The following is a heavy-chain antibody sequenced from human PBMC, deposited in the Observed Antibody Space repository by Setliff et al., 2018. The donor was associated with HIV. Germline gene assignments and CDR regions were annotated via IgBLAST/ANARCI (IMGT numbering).Heavy chain of an antibody. J-gene: IGHJ4*02. CDR2: IYYSGST. CDR3: AREGEVQLWLEAHFDY. D-gene: IGHD5-18*01. V-gene: IGHV4-59*11. Sequence: PSLTCTVSGGSISSHYWSWIRQPPGKGLEWIGSIYYSGSTNYNPSLKSRVTISVDTSKNQFSLKLSSVTAADTAVYYCAREGEVQLWLEAHFDYWGQGTLVTVSS. CDR1: GGSISSHY.